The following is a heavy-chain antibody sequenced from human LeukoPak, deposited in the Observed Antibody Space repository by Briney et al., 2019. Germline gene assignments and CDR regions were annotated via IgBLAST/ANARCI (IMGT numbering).Heavy chain of an antibody. CDR2: IIPIFGTA. CDR3: AREDCSSTSCHVTALNNWFDP. D-gene: IGHD2-2*01. Sequence: GASVKVSCKASGGTFSSYAISWVRQAPGQGLEWMGGIIPIFGTANYAQKFQGRVTITADESTGTAYMELSSLRSEDTAVYYCAREDCSSTSCHVTALNNWFDPWGQGTLVTVSS. J-gene: IGHJ5*02. CDR1: GGTFSSYA. V-gene: IGHV1-69*13.